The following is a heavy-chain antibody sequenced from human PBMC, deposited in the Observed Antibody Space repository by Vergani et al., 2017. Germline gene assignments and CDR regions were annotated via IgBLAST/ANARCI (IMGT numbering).Heavy chain of an antibody. J-gene: IGHJ4*02. CDR2: ISYDGSNK. CDR3: ARDDYYDSSGYYYFGFHFDY. CDR1: GFTFSSYA. Sequence: QVQLVESGGGVAQPGRSLRLSCAASGFTFSSYAMHWVRQAPGKGLEWVAVISYDGSNKYYADSVKGRFTISRDNSKNTLYLQMNSLRAEDTAVYYCARDDYYDSSGYYYFGFHFDYWGQGTLVTVSS. V-gene: IGHV3-30*04. D-gene: IGHD3-22*01.